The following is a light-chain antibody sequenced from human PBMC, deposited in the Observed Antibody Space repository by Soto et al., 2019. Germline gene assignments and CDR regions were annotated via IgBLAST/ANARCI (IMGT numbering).Light chain of an antibody. Sequence: EMVMTQSPATLSLSPGEIATLSCRASQSVSSNLAWYQQKPGQAPRLLIYGASTRATGIPARFSGSESGTELTLNISSLQSEDFALYYCQQYNNWPPWTFGEGTKVEI. CDR1: QSVSSN. V-gene: IGKV3-15*01. CDR3: QQYNNWPPWT. CDR2: GAS. J-gene: IGKJ1*01.